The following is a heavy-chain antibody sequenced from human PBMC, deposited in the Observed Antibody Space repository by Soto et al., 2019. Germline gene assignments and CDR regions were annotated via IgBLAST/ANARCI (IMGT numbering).Heavy chain of an antibody. V-gene: IGHV5-51*01. CDR2: IYPGDSDT. Sequence: PGEPLKISCRGSGYSFTSYWIGWVRQMPGKGLEWMGIIYPGDSDTGYSPSFQGQVTISADKSISTAYLQWSSLKASDTAMYYCARLTYSSSWYYYYYGMDVWGQGTTVTVSS. J-gene: IGHJ6*02. CDR1: GYSFTSYW. D-gene: IGHD6-13*01. CDR3: ARLTYSSSWYYYYYGMDV.